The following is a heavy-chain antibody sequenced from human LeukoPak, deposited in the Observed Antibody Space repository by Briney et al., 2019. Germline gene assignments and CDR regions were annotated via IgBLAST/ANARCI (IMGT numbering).Heavy chain of an antibody. V-gene: IGHV4-31*03. Sequence: SETLSLTCTVSGGSISSGGYYWSWIRQHPGKGLEWIGYIYYSGSTYYNLSLKSRVTISVDTSKNQFSLKLSSVTAADTAVYYCARHQWVPAFDVWGQGTMVTVSS. CDR2: IYYSGST. CDR3: ARHQWVPAFDV. J-gene: IGHJ3*01. CDR1: GGSISSGGYY. D-gene: IGHD1-26*01.